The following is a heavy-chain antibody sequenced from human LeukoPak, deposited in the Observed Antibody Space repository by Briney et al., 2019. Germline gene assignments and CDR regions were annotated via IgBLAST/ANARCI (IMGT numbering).Heavy chain of an antibody. V-gene: IGHV3-48*02. J-gene: IGHJ3*02. CDR3: ARDQAYAFDI. Sequence: GGSLRLSCGASGFTFSSYSLNWVRQAPGKGLEWLSYISISSVSYYADSVKGRFSISRDNAKNSLYLQMNSLRDEDTAVYYCARDQAYAFDIWGQGTMATVSS. CDR2: ISISSVS. CDR1: GFTFSSYS.